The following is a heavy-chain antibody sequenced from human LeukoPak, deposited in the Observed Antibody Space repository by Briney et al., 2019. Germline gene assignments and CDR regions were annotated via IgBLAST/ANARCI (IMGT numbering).Heavy chain of an antibody. J-gene: IGHJ4*02. CDR1: GFTFSSYS. Sequence: GGSLRLSCAASGFTFSSYSMNWVRQAPGKGLEWVSSISSSSSYIYYADSVKGRFTISRDNAKNSLYLQMNSLRAEDTAVYYCASPGYSGYDWEGYYFDYWGQGTLVTVSS. V-gene: IGHV3-21*01. D-gene: IGHD5-12*01. CDR3: ASPGYSGYDWEGYYFDY. CDR2: ISSSSSYI.